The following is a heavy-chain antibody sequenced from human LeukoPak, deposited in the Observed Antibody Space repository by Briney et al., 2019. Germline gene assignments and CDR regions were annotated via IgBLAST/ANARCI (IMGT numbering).Heavy chain of an antibody. CDR1: GGSISSYY. V-gene: IGHV4-59*08. CDR2: IYYSGST. CDR3: ARRGYDSSGSYRNY. D-gene: IGHD3-22*01. Sequence: SETLSLTCTVSGGSISSYYWSWIRQPPGKGLEWIGYIYYSGSTYYNPSLKSRVTISVDTSKNQFSLKLSPVTAADTAVYYCARRGYDSSGSYRNYWGQGTLVTVSS. J-gene: IGHJ4*02.